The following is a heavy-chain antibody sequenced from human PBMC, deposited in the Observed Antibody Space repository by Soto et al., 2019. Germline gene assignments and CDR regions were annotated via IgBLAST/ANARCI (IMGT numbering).Heavy chain of an antibody. CDR1: GYTFTSSA. CDR2: ISPYNGNT. D-gene: IGHD1-26*01. J-gene: IGHJ3*02. CDR3: ARDPQFSGSLSGGGDAFDI. V-gene: IGHV1-18*01. Sequence: ASVKVSCKASGYTFTSSAISWVRQAPGQGLEWMGWISPYNGNTHFAQKFQGRVTMATDTSTSTAYMELRSLISDDTAVYYCARDPQFSGSLSGGGDAFDIWGQGTMVTVSS.